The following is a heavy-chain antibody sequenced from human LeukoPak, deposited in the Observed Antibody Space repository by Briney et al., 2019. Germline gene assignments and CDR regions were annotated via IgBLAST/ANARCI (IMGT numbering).Heavy chain of an antibody. D-gene: IGHD3-22*01. V-gene: IGHV3-74*01. J-gene: IGHJ3*02. Sequence: GGPLRLSCAASGFTFSNYWIHWVRQVPGKGLVWVSRINADGSSTWYADSVKGRFTVSRDNAKDTLHLQMNSLRDDDTAVYYCALLPPDALDIWGQGTMVTVSS. CDR3: ALLPPDALDI. CDR2: INADGSST. CDR1: GFTFSNYW.